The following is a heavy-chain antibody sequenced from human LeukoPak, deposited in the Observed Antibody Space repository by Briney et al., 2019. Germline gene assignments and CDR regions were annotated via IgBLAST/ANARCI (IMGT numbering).Heavy chain of an antibody. Sequence: PGGSLRLSCAASGFTFSSYEMNWVRQAPGKGLEWVSYINYWGTSIDYADSVKGRFTISRDNARNSVYLQMNSLRVEDTAVYYCARHRNQFSTGWYLNWFAPWGRGTLVTVSS. CDR2: INYWGTSI. CDR3: ARHRNQFSTGWYLNWFAP. J-gene: IGHJ5*02. V-gene: IGHV3-48*03. D-gene: IGHD6-19*01. CDR1: GFTFSSYE.